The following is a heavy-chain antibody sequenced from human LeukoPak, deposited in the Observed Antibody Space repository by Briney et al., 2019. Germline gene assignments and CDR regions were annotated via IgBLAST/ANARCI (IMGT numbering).Heavy chain of an antibody. CDR1: GYTFSMYY. CDR3: ARLQNHDSSGYYSFDY. D-gene: IGHD3-22*01. J-gene: IGHJ4*02. V-gene: IGHV1-2*02. CDR2: INANSDGT. Sequence: GASVKVSCKASGYTFSMYYIHWVRQAPGQGLEWMGWINANSDGTNYAQKFQGRVTMTRDTSITTVYMELSRLRSDDTAVYYCARLQNHDSSGYYSFDYWGQGTLVTVSS.